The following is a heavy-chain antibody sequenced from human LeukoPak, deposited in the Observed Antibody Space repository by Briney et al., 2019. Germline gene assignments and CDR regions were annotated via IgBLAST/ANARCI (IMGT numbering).Heavy chain of an antibody. J-gene: IGHJ3*02. D-gene: IGHD6-13*01. CDR1: GYTFTGYY. CDR3: ARIGSIWSFNGAFDI. CDR2: INPNSGGT. V-gene: IGHV1-2*02. Sequence: ASVKVSCKASGYTFTGYYLHWVRQAPGQGLEWMGWINPNSGGTNYAQNFQDRVTMTRDTFISTAYMELSTLRSDDTAVYYCARIGSIWSFNGAFDIWGQGTMVTVSS.